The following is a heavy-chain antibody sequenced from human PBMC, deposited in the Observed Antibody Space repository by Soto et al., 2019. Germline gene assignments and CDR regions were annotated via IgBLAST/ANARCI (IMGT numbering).Heavy chain of an antibody. D-gene: IGHD6-13*01. CDR3: AISRYSSSWYYFDY. CDR2: ISGRGDNT. V-gene: IGHV3-23*01. Sequence: GGSLRLSCAASGFTFSSYAMSWVRQAPGKGLEWVSAISGRGDNTYYADSVKGRFTISRDNSKNTLYLQMNSLRAEDTAVYYCAISRYSSSWYYFDYWGQGSLVTVSS. J-gene: IGHJ4*02. CDR1: GFTFSSYA.